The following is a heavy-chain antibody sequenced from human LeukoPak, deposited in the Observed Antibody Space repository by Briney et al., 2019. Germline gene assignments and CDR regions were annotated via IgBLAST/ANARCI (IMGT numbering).Heavy chain of an antibody. CDR1: GGSISSYY. V-gene: IGHV4-4*07. Sequence: SETLSLTCTVSGGSISSYYWSWIRQPAGKGLEWIGHIYNSGSTNYNPSLKGRVTMPVATSKNQFSLHLSSVTAADTAVYYCARSAFLVTAPGLYYFDYGGQGTLVAVS. CDR3: ARSAFLVTAPGLYYFDY. CDR2: IYNSGST. J-gene: IGHJ4*02. D-gene: IGHD6-13*01.